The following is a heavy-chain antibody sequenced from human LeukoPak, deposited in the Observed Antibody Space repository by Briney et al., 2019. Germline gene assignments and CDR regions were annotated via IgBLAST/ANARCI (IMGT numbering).Heavy chain of an antibody. Sequence: SSETLSLTCAVSGVSVSSYYWSWIRQPPGKGLEWIGEINHSGSTNYNPSLKSRVTISVDTSKNQFSLKLSSVTAADTAVYYCARAPRYAALGRYYYYYYMDVWGKGTTVTVSS. D-gene: IGHD3-3*02. J-gene: IGHJ6*03. V-gene: IGHV4-34*01. CDR2: INHSGST. CDR3: ARAPRYAALGRYYYYYYMDV. CDR1: GVSVSSYY.